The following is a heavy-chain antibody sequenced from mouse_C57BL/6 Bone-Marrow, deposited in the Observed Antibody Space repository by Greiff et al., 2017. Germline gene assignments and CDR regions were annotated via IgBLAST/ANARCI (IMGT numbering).Heavy chain of an antibody. CDR3: ASGTAQAL. CDR2: ISDGGSYT. D-gene: IGHD3-2*02. J-gene: IGHJ2*01. V-gene: IGHV5-4*03. CDR1: GFTFSSYA. Sequence: EVKVVESGGGLVKPGGSLKLSCAASGFTFSSYAMSWVRQTPEKRLEWVATISDGGSYTYYPDNVKGRFTISRDNAKNNLYLQMSHLKSEDTAMYYCASGTAQALWGQGTTLTVSS.